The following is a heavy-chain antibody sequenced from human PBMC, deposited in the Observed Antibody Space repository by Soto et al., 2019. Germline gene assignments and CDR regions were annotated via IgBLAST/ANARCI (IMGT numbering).Heavy chain of an antibody. D-gene: IGHD5-12*01. Sequence: QVQLVESGGGVVRPGRSLRLSCAASGFTFSNYAMHWVRQAPAKGLDWVAVISYDESNEYYADSVKGRFTISRDNFRNRLYLQVNSLRPEDTAVYYCARGGRDGYNLDWYFDLWGRGTLVTVSS. CDR1: GFTFSNYA. CDR2: ISYDESNE. J-gene: IGHJ2*01. CDR3: ARGGRDGYNLDWYFDL. V-gene: IGHV3-30-3*01.